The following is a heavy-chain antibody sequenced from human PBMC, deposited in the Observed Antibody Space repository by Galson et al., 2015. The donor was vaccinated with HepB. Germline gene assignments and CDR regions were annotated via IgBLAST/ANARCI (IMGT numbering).Heavy chain of an antibody. J-gene: IGHJ6*02. Sequence: SLRLSCAASGFTFSSYGMHWVRQAPGKGLEWVAFIRYDGSNKYYADSVKGRFTISRDNSKNTLYLQMNSLRAEDTAVYYCAKEEEWLVRHRGYYYGMDVWGQGTMVTVSS. CDR2: IRYDGSNK. V-gene: IGHV3-30*02. CDR1: GFTFSSYG. D-gene: IGHD6-19*01. CDR3: AKEEEWLVRHRGYYYGMDV.